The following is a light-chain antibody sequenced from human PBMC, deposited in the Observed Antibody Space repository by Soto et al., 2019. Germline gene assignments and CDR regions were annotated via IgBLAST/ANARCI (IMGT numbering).Light chain of an antibody. Sequence: EIVLTQSPGTLSLSPGERATLSCRASQSVSRSYLAWYQQKPGQAPRLLIYGASSRATGIPDRFSGSGSGTDFTLTTRRLEPEDFAVYYCQQYGSSPFTCGQGTRLEIK. V-gene: IGKV3-20*01. J-gene: IGKJ5*01. CDR1: QSVSRSY. CDR2: GAS. CDR3: QQYGSSPFT.